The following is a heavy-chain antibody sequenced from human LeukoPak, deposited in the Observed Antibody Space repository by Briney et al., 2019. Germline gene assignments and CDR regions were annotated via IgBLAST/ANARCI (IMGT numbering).Heavy chain of an antibody. CDR2: IIPIFGTA. Sequence: SVKVSCTASGGTFSSYAISWVRQAPGQGLEWMGGIIPIFGTANYAQKFQGRVTITADESTSTAYMELSSLRSEDTAVYYCARGPSIAARALDYWGQGTLVTVSS. D-gene: IGHD6-6*01. J-gene: IGHJ4*02. V-gene: IGHV1-69*01. CDR3: ARGPSIAARALDY. CDR1: GGTFSSYA.